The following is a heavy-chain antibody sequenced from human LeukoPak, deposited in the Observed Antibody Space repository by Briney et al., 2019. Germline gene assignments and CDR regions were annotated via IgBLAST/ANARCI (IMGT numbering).Heavy chain of an antibody. CDR1: GGSISSGGYY. Sequence: SQTLSLTCTVSGGSISSGGYYWSWIRQHPGKGLEWIGYIYYSGSTYYNPSLKSRVTISVDTSKHQFPLKLSSVTAADTAVYYCARTFSYYDILTGYRYYFDYWGQGTLVTVSS. D-gene: IGHD3-9*01. CDR2: IYYSGST. V-gene: IGHV4-31*03. J-gene: IGHJ4*02. CDR3: ARTFSYYDILTGYRYYFDY.